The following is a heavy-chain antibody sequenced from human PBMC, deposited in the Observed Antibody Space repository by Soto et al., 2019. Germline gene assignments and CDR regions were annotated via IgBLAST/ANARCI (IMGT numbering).Heavy chain of an antibody. CDR3: VKACSSNSCYDVFDY. Sequence: SETLSLTGTVSDGLISSCYWSLIRLPAGKGLGWIGRIYASGSANCKPSLESRVTISVDTSKNQFSLKLGSVTAADTAVCCGVKACSSNSCYDVFDYWGQGTLATVAS. D-gene: IGHD2-2*01. CDR2: IYASGSA. V-gene: IGHV4-4*07. J-gene: IGHJ4*02. CDR1: DGLISSCY.